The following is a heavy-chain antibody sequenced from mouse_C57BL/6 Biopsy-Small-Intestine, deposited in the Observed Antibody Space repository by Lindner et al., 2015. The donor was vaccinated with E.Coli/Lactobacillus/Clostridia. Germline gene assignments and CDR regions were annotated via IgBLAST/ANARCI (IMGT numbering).Heavy chain of an antibody. CDR3: ARGKVPASVSWFVP. D-gene: IGHD1-3*01. Sequence: SVKVSCKTSGGTFSKYAISWLRQAPGQGLEWMGGIIPIFGTPDYAQKFQGRLTITADESTTTTYMELSSLSSEDTAVYYCARGKVPASVSWFVPWGQGTLVTVSS. V-gene: IGHV1-81*01. CDR2: IIPIFGTP. J-gene: IGHJ4*01. CDR1: GGTFSKYA.